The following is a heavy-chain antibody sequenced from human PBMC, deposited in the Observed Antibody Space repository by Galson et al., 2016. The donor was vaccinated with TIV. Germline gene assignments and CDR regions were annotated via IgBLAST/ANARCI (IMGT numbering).Heavy chain of an antibody. J-gene: IGHJ4*02. CDR2: IRYDGSNK. Sequence: SLRLSCAVSGYMFSSYGMHWVRQAPGKGLEWVAFIRYDGSNKYYADSVKGRFTISRDNSMNTLYLQMNSLRAEDTAVYYCAKETSSGFSGYGYIDFWGQGTLVTVSS. CDR1: GYMFSSYG. D-gene: IGHD5-12*01. CDR3: AKETSSGFSGYGYIDF. V-gene: IGHV3-30*02.